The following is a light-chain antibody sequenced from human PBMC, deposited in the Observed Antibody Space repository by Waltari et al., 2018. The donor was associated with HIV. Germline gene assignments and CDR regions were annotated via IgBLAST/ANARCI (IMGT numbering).Light chain of an antibody. J-gene: IGLJ3*02. Sequence: QSVLTQPPSLSAAPGQKVTISCSGSDSNIGNNFVSWYQQLPGAAPKLHIYDNDRRPSGISDLFSGSKSGTSATLGITGLQAGDEADYYCATWDNNLYVGQVFGGGTKLTVL. V-gene: IGLV1-51*01. CDR1: DSNIGNNF. CDR2: DND. CDR3: ATWDNNLYVGQV.